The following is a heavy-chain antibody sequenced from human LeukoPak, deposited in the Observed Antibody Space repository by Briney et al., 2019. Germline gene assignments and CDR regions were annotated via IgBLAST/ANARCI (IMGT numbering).Heavy chain of an antibody. CDR1: GYTFTGYY. V-gene: IGHV1-2*02. CDR2: INPNSGGT. CDR3: AREAVGGVYYGSGSYFARWFDP. Sequence: GASVKVSCKASGYTFTGYYMHWVRQAPGQGLAWMGWINPNSGGTNYAQKFQGRVTMTRDTSISTAYMELSRLRSDDTAVYYCAREAVGGVYYGSGSYFARWFDPWGQGTLVTVSS. J-gene: IGHJ5*02. D-gene: IGHD3-10*01.